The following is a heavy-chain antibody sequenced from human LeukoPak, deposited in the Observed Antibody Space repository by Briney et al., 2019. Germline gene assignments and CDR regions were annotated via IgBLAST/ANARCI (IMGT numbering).Heavy chain of an antibody. CDR2: IIPIFGTA. D-gene: IGHD3-22*01. J-gene: IGHJ4*02. Sequence: ASVKVSCKAFGYTFTSYAMNWVRQAPGQGLEWMGGIIPIFGTANYAQKFQGRVTITADESTSTAYMELSSLGSEDTAVYYCASPLRRYYYDSSGYSKGPYYFDYWGQGTLVTVSP. V-gene: IGHV1-69*13. CDR3: ASPLRRYYYDSSGYSKGPYYFDY. CDR1: GYTFTSYA.